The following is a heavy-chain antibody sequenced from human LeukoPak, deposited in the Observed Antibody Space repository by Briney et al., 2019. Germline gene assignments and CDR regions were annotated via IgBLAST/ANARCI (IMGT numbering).Heavy chain of an antibody. V-gene: IGHV3-23*01. CDR1: GFTFSAYA. J-gene: IGHJ4*02. D-gene: IGHD1-26*01. CDR3: AKQSAGVTTGYFDY. CDR2: ISDSAGST. Sequence: PGGSLRLSCAASGFTFSAYAMSWVRQAPGKGLEWFSSISDSAGSTYYAASVTGRFTISRDSSRTTLYLQVNSLRAEDTAVYYCAKQSAGVTTGYFDYWGQGTLVTVSS.